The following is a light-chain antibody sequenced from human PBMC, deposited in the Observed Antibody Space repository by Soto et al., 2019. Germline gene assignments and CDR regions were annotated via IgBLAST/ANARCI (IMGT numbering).Light chain of an antibody. V-gene: IGKV1-12*01. CDR2: AAS. CDR3: QQTSSFPLT. CDR1: QGLVNW. Sequence: DIQVTQSPSSVSASVGDRVTITCRASQGLVNWLAWYQQKPGKAPKLLIYAASSFQSGVPSRFSGSGSGTDFTLTIISLQPEDFATYYCQQTSSFPLTFGGVTKVEIK. J-gene: IGKJ4*01.